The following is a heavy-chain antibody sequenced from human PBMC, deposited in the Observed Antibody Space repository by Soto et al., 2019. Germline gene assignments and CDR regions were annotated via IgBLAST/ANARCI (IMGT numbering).Heavy chain of an antibody. CDR2: IDWDDDK. D-gene: IGHD3-22*01. V-gene: IGHV2-70*01. Sequence: SGPTLVNPTQTLTLTCTFPGFSLSTSGMCVSWIRQPPGKALEWLALIDWDDDKYYSTSLKTRLTISKDTSKNQVVLTMTNMDPVDTATYYCARITMIVSTSPLYYYGMDVWCQGTTVTVSS. CDR3: ARITMIVSTSPLYYYGMDV. CDR1: GFSLSTSGMC. J-gene: IGHJ6*02.